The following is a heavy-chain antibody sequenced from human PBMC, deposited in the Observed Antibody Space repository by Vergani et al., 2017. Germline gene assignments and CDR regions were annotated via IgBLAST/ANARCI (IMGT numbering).Heavy chain of an antibody. CDR2: ISSDGSST. J-gene: IGHJ4*02. V-gene: IGHV3-74*02. Sequence: EVQLLESGGGLVQPGGSLRLSCAASGFTFSTYAMTWVRQAPGKGLEWVSTISSDGSSTSYADSVKGRFTISRDNAKNTLYLQMNSLRAEDTAVYYCARALVATPCDYWGQGTLVTVYS. D-gene: IGHD5-12*01. CDR1: GFTFSTYA. CDR3: ARALVATPCDY.